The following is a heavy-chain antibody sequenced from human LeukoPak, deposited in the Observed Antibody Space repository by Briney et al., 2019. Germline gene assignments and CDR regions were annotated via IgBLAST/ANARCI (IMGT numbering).Heavy chain of an antibody. V-gene: IGHV3-7*05. CDR3: AGGQGWQFDF. J-gene: IGHJ5*01. CDR1: GFTCSNYW. Sequence: PGGSLRLSCAVSGFTCSNYWMNWVRQAPGKGLEWVANMKQDGSEKYYVDSVKGRFTISRDNAKNALYLQMNSLRDEDTAVYYCAGGQGWQFDFWGQGTLVTVSS. D-gene: IGHD2-15*01. CDR2: MKQDGSEK.